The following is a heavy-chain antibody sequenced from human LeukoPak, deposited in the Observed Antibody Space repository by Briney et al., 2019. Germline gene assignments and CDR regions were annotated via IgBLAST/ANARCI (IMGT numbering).Heavy chain of an antibody. Sequence: PSETLSLTCTVSGGSISSGDYYWSWIRQPPGKGLEWIGYIYYSGSTYYNPSIKSRVTISVDTSKNQFSLKLSFVTAADTAVYYCARERLLWFGESKGYYYYGMDVWGQGTTVTVSS. CDR3: ARERLLWFGESKGYYYYGMDV. V-gene: IGHV4-30-4*01. CDR1: GGSISSGDYY. D-gene: IGHD3-10*01. CDR2: IYYSGST. J-gene: IGHJ6*02.